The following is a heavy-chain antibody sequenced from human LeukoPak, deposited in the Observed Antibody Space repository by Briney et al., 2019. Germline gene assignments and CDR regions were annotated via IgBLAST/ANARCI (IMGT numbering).Heavy chain of an antibody. CDR2: INSDGSTT. CDR3: TKDRANDVLEYFQY. Sequence: GSLRLSCAASGFTFSSYWIHWVRQAPGKGLVWVSIINSDGSTTNYADSVKGRFTISSDNSKNTLYLQMNSLRAEDTAVYYCTKDRANDVLEYFQYWGQGTLVTVSS. CDR1: GFTFSSYW. V-gene: IGHV3-74*01. J-gene: IGHJ1*01. D-gene: IGHD2-8*01.